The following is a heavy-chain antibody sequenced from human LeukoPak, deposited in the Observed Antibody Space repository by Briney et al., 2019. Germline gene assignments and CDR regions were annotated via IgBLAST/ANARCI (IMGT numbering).Heavy chain of an antibody. CDR2: ISYDGSNK. J-gene: IGHJ4*02. V-gene: IGHV3-30-3*01. Sequence: PGRSLRLSCAASGFTSSSYAMHWVRQAPGKGLEWVAVISYDGSNKYYADSVKGRFTISRDNSKNTLYLQMNSLRAEDTAVYYCARDCCSGGYFDYWGQGTLVTVSS. CDR3: ARDCCSGGYFDY. CDR1: GFTSSSYA. D-gene: IGHD2-15*01.